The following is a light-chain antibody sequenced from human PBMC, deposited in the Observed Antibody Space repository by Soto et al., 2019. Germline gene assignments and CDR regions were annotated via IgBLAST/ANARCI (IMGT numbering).Light chain of an antibody. CDR1: QSVSSF. J-gene: IGKJ4*01. CDR3: QQRLDWPLT. CDR2: DAS. V-gene: IGKV3-11*01. Sequence: EMVWTQAPATLSLSPGERATLSCRASQSVSSFFVWYQQKRGQAPSLLIYDASKRATGIPARFSGSGSGTDFTLTISSLEPEDFAVYYCQQRLDWPLTFGGGTTVEIK.